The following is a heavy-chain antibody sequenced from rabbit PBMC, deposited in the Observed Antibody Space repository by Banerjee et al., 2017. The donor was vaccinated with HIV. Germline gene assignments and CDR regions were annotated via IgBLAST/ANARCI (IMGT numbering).Heavy chain of an antibody. CDR3: ARSWAYAGYAGYGFAFNL. CDR2: IDPTSSGST. CDR1: GFSFSNKYV. V-gene: IGHV1S45*01. D-gene: IGHD7-1*01. J-gene: IGHJ4*01. Sequence: QEQLEESGGGLVKPEGSLTLTCKASGFSFSNKYVMCWVRQAPGKGLEWIACIDPTSSGSTYYAIWAKGRFTISKTSSTTVTLQMTSLTAADTATYFCARSWAYAGYAGYGFAFNLWGPGTLVTVS.